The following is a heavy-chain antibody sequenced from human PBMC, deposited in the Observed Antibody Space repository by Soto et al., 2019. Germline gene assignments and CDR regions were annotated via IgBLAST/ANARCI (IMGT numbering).Heavy chain of an antibody. CDR1: GYTFTSYG. CDR3: VREPAVAGPSDAFDI. Sequence: GASVKVSCKASGYTFTSYGISWVRQAPGQGLEWMGWISAYNGNTNYAQKLQGRVTMTTDTSTSTAYMELRSLRSDDTAVYYCVREPAVAGPSDAFDIWGQGTMVTVSS. V-gene: IGHV1-18*01. D-gene: IGHD6-19*01. J-gene: IGHJ3*02. CDR2: ISAYNGNT.